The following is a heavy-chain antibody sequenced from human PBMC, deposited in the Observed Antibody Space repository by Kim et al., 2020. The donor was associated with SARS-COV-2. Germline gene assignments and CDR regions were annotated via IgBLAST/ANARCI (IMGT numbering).Heavy chain of an antibody. CDR2: ISDNGGGT. CDR3: AKLNRDGVDDY. V-gene: IGHV3-23*01. Sequence: GGSLRLSCAASGFTFSTYAMSWVRQAPGKGLAWVSVISDNGGGTYYADSVKGRFTISRDNSKNTLYLQMNSLRAEDTAVYYCAKLNRDGVDDYWGEGTL. J-gene: IGHJ4*02. D-gene: IGHD5-12*01. CDR1: GFTFSTYA.